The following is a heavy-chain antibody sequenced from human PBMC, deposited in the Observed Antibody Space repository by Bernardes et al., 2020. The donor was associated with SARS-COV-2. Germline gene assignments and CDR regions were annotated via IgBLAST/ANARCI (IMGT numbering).Heavy chain of an antibody. D-gene: IGHD2-15*01. V-gene: IGHV1-2*04. CDR3: ARENCSGGSCYGMDV. J-gene: IGHJ6*02. CDR2: INPNSGGT. Sequence: ASVKVSCMASGYTFTGYYMHWVRQAPGQGLEWMGWINPNSGGTNYAQKFQGWVTMTRDTSISTAYMELSRLRSDDTAVYYCARENCSGGSCYGMDVWGQGTTVTVSS. CDR1: GYTFTGYY.